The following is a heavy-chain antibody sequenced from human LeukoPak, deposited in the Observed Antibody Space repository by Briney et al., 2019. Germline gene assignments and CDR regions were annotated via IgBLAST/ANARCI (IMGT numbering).Heavy chain of an antibody. CDR2: IYTSGST. J-gene: IGHJ4*02. CDR1: GGSISSGSYY. V-gene: IGHV4-61*02. Sequence: SQTLSLTCTVSGGSISSGSYYWSWIRQPAGKGLEWIGRIYTSGSTNYNPSLKSRVTISVDTSKNQFSLKLSSVTAADTAVYYCARGVGVRRVGAASSNFDYWGQGTLVTVSS. CDR3: ARGVGVRRVGAASSNFDY. D-gene: IGHD6-25*01.